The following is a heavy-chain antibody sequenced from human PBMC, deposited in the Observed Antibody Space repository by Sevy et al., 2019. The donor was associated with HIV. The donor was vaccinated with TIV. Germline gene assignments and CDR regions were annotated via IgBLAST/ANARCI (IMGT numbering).Heavy chain of an antibody. Sequence: GGSLRLSCAASGFTFSDAIMTWGRQAPGKGLEWVSSIRGNGVSTYYADSVKGRFTISRDNSKNTLYLQMNSLRAEDTAIYYCAKGSSATGYDPWGQGTLVTVSS. J-gene: IGHJ5*02. CDR1: GFTFSDAI. CDR2: IRGNGVST. V-gene: IGHV3-23*01. CDR3: AKGSSATGYDP. D-gene: IGHD2-15*01.